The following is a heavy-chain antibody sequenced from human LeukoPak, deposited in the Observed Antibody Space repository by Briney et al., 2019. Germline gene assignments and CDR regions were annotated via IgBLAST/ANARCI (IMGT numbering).Heavy chain of an antibody. CDR2: IKQDGSEK. CDR3: ARDECSTTSCYGY. J-gene: IGHJ4*02. D-gene: IGHD2-2*01. V-gene: IGHV3-7*01. CDR1: GFSFSSCW. Sequence: GGSLRLSCAASGFSFSSCWMSWVRHAPGKGLEWVANIKQDGSEKYYADSVKGRFTISRDSSKNTVYLQMNSLRGEDTAVYYCARDECSTTSCYGYWGQGTLVTVSS.